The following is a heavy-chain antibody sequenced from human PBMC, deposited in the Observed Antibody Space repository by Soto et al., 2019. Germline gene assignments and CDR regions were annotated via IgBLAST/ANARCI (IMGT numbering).Heavy chain of an antibody. CDR1: GGSIRSRDFY. J-gene: IGHJ5*02. V-gene: IGHV4-39*01. Sequence: QLQLQESGPGLVKPSETLSLTCTVYGGSIRSRDFYWDWLRQPPGKGLDFIGSMYYSVTTYYNPSLNNRITRSVDTSKNHFSLKLISVTAADTAVYYFAVVDSTGNWFDPWGQGALVTVSS. D-gene: IGHD2-2*01. CDR2: MYYSVTT. CDR3: AVVDSTGNWFDP.